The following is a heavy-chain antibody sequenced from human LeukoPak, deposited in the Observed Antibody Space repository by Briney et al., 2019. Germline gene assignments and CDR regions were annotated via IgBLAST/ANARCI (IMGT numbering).Heavy chain of an antibody. Sequence: RGSLRLSCAASAFTFDDYGMSWVRQGPGKGLEWVSGINWNGGNTGYADSVKGRFTIFRDNAKNSLYLEMDSLRVEDTALYYCARTSDGNWFDPWGQGTLVTVSS. J-gene: IGHJ5*02. V-gene: IGHV3-20*04. D-gene: IGHD1-26*01. CDR3: ARTSDGNWFDP. CDR2: INWNGGNT. CDR1: AFTFDDYG.